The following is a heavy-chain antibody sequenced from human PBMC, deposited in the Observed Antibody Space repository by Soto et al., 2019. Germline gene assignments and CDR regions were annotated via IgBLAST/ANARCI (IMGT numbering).Heavy chain of an antibody. J-gene: IGHJ6*02. V-gene: IGHV3-43*01. Sequence: VGSLRLSCAASGFRFDGYNIHWVRQAPGKGLEWVSLITWNGGNSYYADSVKGRFTISRDGTTESVSLQMTSLKREDTGLYFCARETLSYGSALDVWGQGTTVTVSS. CDR2: ITWNGGNS. D-gene: IGHD3-16*01. CDR3: ARETLSYGSALDV. CDR1: GFRFDGYN.